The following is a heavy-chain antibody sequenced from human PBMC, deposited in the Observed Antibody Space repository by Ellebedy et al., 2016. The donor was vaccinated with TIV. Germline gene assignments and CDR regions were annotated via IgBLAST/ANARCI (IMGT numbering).Heavy chain of an antibody. CDR1: GFTFSSYS. J-gene: IGHJ6*02. D-gene: IGHD5-12*01. CDR3: AREDIVAGWGAGMDV. Sequence: GESLKISXAASGFTFSSYSMNWVRQAPGKGLEWVSSISSSSSYIYYADSVKGRFTISRDKAKNSLYLQMNSLRAKDTAVYYCAREDIVAGWGAGMDVWGQGTTVTVSS. V-gene: IGHV3-21*01. CDR2: ISSSSSYI.